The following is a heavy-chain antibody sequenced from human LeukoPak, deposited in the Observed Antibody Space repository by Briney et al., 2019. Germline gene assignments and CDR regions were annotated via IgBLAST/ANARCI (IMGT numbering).Heavy chain of an antibody. J-gene: IGHJ4*02. CDR3: ACSRLYYYDSSGYPDQTDY. Sequence: PSETLSLTCAVSGYSISSGYYWGWIRQPPGKGLEWIGSIYHSGSTYYNPSLKSRVTISVDTSKNQFSLKLSSVTAADTAVYYCACSRLYYYDSSGYPDQTDYWGQGTLVTVSS. CDR1: GYSISSGYY. CDR2: IYHSGST. V-gene: IGHV4-38-2*01. D-gene: IGHD3-22*01.